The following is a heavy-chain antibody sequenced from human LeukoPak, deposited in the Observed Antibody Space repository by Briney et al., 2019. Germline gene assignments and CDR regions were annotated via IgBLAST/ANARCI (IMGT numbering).Heavy chain of an antibody. CDR3: ARHELLWFGELFSGWFDP. V-gene: IGHV5-51*01. D-gene: IGHD3-10*01. Sequence: GESLKISCKGSGYSFTSYWIGWVRQMPGKVLELMGIIYPGDSDTRYSPSFQGQVTISADKPISTAYLQWSSLKASDTAMYYCARHELLWFGELFSGWFDPWGQGTLVTVSS. CDR1: GYSFTSYW. J-gene: IGHJ5*02. CDR2: IYPGDSDT.